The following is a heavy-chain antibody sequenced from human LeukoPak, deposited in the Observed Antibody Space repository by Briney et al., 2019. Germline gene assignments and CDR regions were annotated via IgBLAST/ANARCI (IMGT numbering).Heavy chain of an antibody. CDR2: INAGNGNT. J-gene: IGHJ2*01. Sequence: ASVKVSCKASGYTFTSYAMRWVRQAPGQRLEWMGWINAGNGNTKYSQKFQGRVTITRDTSASTAYMELSSLRSEDTAVYYCARALLDSSSWYGYYWYFDLWGRGTLVTVSS. D-gene: IGHD6-13*01. V-gene: IGHV1-3*01. CDR1: GYTFTSYA. CDR3: ARALLDSSSWYGYYWYFDL.